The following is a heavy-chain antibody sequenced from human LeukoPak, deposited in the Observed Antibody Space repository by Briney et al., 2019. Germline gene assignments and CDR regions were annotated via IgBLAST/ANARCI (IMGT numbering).Heavy chain of an antibody. D-gene: IGHD3-10*01. CDR3: AGRLVRGVDY. CDR2: INHSGST. Sequence: SETLSLTCAVYGGSFSGYYWSWIRQPPGKWLEWIGEINHSGSTNYNPSLKSRVTISVDTSKNQFSLKLSSVTAADTAVYYCAGRLVRGVDYWGQGTLVTVSS. J-gene: IGHJ4*02. V-gene: IGHV4-34*01. CDR1: GGSFSGYY.